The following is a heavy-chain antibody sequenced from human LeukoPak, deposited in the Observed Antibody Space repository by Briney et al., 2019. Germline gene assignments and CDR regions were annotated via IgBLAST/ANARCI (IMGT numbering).Heavy chain of an antibody. CDR2: IREDGSEK. D-gene: IGHD3-10*01. CDR3: ARDLAGHYYGSGSSFDY. Sequence: GTLSLTCSVSGGSISSSNWWSWVRQAPGKGLEWVANIREDGSEKYYVDSVKGQFTISRDNAKNSLFLQMDSLRAEDTAVYYCARDLAGHYYGSGSSFDYWGQGTLVTVS. V-gene: IGHV3-7*01. J-gene: IGHJ4*02. CDR1: GGSISSSNW.